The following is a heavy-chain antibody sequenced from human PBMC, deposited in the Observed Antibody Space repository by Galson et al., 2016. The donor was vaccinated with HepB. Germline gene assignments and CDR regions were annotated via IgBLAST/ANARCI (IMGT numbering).Heavy chain of an antibody. CDR1: GFNLSGYW. CDR3: AKDRRLLWFGEFNYYMDV. J-gene: IGHJ6*03. V-gene: IGHV3-30*18. D-gene: IGHD3-10*01. Sequence: SLRLSCAASGFNLSGYWMSWVHQAPGKGLEWVAVMSYAGSNEYYADSVKGRFTISRDNSKNTLYLQMNSLRAEDTAVYYCAKDRRLLWFGEFNYYMDVWGKGTTVTVSS. CDR2: MSYAGSNE.